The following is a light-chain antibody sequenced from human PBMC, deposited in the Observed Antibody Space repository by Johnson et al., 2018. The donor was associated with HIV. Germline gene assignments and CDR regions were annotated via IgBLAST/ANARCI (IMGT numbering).Light chain of an antibody. CDR1: ISNIESYF. Sequence: QSALTQPPSVSAAPGQRVNISCSGNISNIESYFVSWYQQLPGAAPTLLIYEDNKRPSGIPDRFSGSKSGATASLRISGLQTGDEADYYCGVWDASLTPRYVFGTGTTIAVL. J-gene: IGLJ1*01. V-gene: IGLV1-51*02. CDR3: GVWDASLTPRYV. CDR2: EDN.